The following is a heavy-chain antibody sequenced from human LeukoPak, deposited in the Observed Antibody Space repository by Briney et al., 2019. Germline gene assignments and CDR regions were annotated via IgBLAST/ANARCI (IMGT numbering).Heavy chain of an antibody. CDR2: IYYSGST. J-gene: IGHJ4*02. V-gene: IGHV4-59*01. Sequence: SETLSLTCTVSGGSITYYYWNWIRQPPGKGLEWIGYIYYSGSTNYNPSLKSRVTISVDTSKNQFSLKLSSVTAADTAVYYCARDFSAMATGLFDYWGQGTLVTVSS. CDR1: GGSITYYY. CDR3: ARDFSAMATGLFDY. D-gene: IGHD5-18*01.